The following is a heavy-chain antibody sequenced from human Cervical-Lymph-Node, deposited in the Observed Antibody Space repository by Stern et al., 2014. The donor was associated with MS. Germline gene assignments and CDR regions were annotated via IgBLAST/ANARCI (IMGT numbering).Heavy chain of an antibody. Sequence: VQLLESGGGVVQPGTSLRLSCAASGFTFSSYGMHWVRQAPGKGLELVALAWYDGSTAYYTNSVKGRFTIPRDNSKNTPSLQMNSLTAEDTAVYYCARGHIPYAYNYLFDYWGQGTLVTVSS. J-gene: IGHJ4*02. CDR2: AWYDGSTA. D-gene: IGHD5-24*01. CDR3: ARGHIPYAYNYLFDY. CDR1: GFTFSSYG. V-gene: IGHV3-33*01.